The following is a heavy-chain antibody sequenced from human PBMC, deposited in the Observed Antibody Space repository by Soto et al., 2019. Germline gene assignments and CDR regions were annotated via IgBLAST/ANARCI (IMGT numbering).Heavy chain of an antibody. J-gene: IGHJ4*02. D-gene: IGHD3-22*01. CDR2: ISYDGSNK. Sequence: QVQLVESGGGVVQPGRSLRLSCAASGFTFSSYGMHWVRQAPGKGLEWVAVISYDGSNKYYADSVKGRFTISRDNSKNTLYLQMNSLRDEDTAVYYCAKDHGDYDSTLDYWGQGTLVTVSS. CDR1: GFTFSSYG. CDR3: AKDHGDYDSTLDY. V-gene: IGHV3-30*18.